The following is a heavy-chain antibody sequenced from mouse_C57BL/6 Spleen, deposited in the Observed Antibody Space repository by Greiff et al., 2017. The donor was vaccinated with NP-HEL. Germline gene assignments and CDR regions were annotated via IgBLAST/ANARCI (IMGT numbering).Heavy chain of an antibody. CDR1: GYTFTNYW. Sequence: VKLVESGAELVRPGTSVKMSCKASGYTFTNYWIGWAKQRPGHGLEWIGDIYPGGGYTNYNEKFKGKATLTADKSSSTAYMQFSSLTSEDSAIYYCARGYYGSSQAWFAYWGQGTLVTVSA. D-gene: IGHD1-1*01. J-gene: IGHJ3*01. V-gene: IGHV1-63*01. CDR2: IYPGGGYT. CDR3: ARGYYGSSQAWFAY.